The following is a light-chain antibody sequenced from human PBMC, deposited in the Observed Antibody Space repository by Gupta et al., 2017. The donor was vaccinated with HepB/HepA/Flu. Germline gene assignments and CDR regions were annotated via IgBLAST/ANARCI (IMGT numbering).Light chain of an antibody. Sequence: DIQMTQSPSSLSASVGDRVTITCRASQSILSYLNWYQQKPGKAPNLLIYTASNLQSGVPSRFSGSGSGTDFTLTINSLQPEDFATYYCQQSYSTPLTFGPGTTVEFK. CDR1: QSILSY. J-gene: IGKJ3*01. CDR2: TAS. V-gene: IGKV1-39*01. CDR3: QQSYSTPLT.